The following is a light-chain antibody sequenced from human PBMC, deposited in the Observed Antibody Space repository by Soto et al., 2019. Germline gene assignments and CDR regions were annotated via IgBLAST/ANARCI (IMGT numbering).Light chain of an antibody. CDR2: DAS. V-gene: IGKV3-20*01. CDR3: QQYGXXXWT. CDR1: QSVSSSY. Sequence: EIVLTQSPGTLSLSPGERATLSCRASQSVSSSYLAWYQQKPGQAPRLLIYDASSRATGFPDRFSGSGSGTEFTLTISRLEPEDFAVXYXQQYGXXXWTXGQGTKV. J-gene: IGKJ1*01.